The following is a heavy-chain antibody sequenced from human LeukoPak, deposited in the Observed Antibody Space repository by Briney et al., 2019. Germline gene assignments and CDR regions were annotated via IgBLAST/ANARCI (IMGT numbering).Heavy chain of an antibody. CDR2: IWYDGSNK. V-gene: IGHV3-33*01. CDR3: ARDPVAVAGTGYFDY. Sequence: GRSLRLSCAASGFTFSSYGMHWVRQAPGKGLEWVAVIWYDGSNKYYADSVKGRFTISRDNSKNTLYLQMNSLRAEDTAVYYCARDPVAVAGTGYFDYWGQGTLVTVSS. J-gene: IGHJ4*02. CDR1: GFTFSSYG. D-gene: IGHD6-19*01.